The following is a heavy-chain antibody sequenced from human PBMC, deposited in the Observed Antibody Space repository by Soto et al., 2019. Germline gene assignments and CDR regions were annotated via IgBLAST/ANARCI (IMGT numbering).Heavy chain of an antibody. V-gene: IGHV1-69*01. Sequence: QVQLVQSGAEVKKPGSSVKVSCKASGGTFSSYAISWVRQAPGQGLEWMGGIIPISGTANYAQKFQGRVTITADESTSTAYMELSSLRSEDTAVYYCARDDSGYEFGAYYYYYGMDVWGQGTTVTVSS. D-gene: IGHD5-12*01. CDR3: ARDDSGYEFGAYYYYYGMDV. CDR2: IIPISGTA. J-gene: IGHJ6*02. CDR1: GGTFSSYA.